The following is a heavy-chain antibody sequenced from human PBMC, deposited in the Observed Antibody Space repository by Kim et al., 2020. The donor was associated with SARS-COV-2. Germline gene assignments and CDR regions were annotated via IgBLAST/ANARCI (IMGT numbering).Heavy chain of an antibody. J-gene: IGHJ3*01. CDR1: GFAFNTYA. D-gene: IGHD6-6*01. CDR2: ISYDGSNK. CDR3: VRAFFGYSSSSGAFDA. V-gene: IGHV3-30*04. Sequence: GGSLRLSCAGSGFAFNTYAMHWVRQAPGKGLEWVAVISYDGSNKYYLKSVQGRFTISRDNSRNTLYLQMNSLRAEDTAEYFCVRAFFGYSSSSGAFDAWG.